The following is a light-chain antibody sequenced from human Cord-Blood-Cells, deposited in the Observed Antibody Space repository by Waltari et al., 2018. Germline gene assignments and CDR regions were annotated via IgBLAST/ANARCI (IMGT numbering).Light chain of an antibody. V-gene: IGKV2-28*01. Sequence: DIVMTQSPLSLPVTTGEPASISYRSSQSLRHSNGYNYLDWYLQKPGQSPQLLIYLGSNRASGVPDRWSGSRSGTDVTLIISRVEAEDVGVYYCMQALQSPPTFGQGTKVEIK. CDR2: LGS. CDR1: QSLRHSNGYNY. J-gene: IGKJ1*01. CDR3: MQALQSPPT.